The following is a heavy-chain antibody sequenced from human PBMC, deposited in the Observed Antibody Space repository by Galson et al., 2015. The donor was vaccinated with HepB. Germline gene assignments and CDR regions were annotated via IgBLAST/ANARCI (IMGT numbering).Heavy chain of an antibody. CDR3: ASVPSPTTDSWYYFYY. D-gene: IGHD3/OR15-3a*01. CDR1: GFTLSSHS. Sequence: SLRISCEASGFTLSSHSMNWVRQAQGQGLEWVSYISSSGAIIYYEDSVKGRFTISRDNAKNSLYLQMNSLGDEDPAVYYCASVPSPTTDSWYYFYYWGQGTRVTVSS. J-gene: IGHJ4*02. V-gene: IGHV3-48*02. CDR2: ISSSGAII.